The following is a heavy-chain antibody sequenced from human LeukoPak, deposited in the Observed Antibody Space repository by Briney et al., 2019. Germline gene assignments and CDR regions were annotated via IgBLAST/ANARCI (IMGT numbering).Heavy chain of an antibody. CDR3: AKSGHSSRTYNWFDS. CDR2: ISASGGGT. D-gene: IGHD3-10*01. CDR1: GFTFSNFA. J-gene: IGHJ5*01. V-gene: IGHV3-23*01. Sequence: GGSLTLSCAASGFTFSNFAMSWVRQGPGKGLEWVSGISASGGGTYYADSVKGRFTISRDNSKNTLYLQMNSLRAQDTAVYYCAKSGHSSRTYNWFDSWGQGTLVTVSS.